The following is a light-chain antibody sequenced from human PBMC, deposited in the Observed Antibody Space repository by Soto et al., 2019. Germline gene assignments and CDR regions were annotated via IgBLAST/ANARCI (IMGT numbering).Light chain of an antibody. CDR1: QSVTSY. CDR2: DAS. CDR3: QVEIT. J-gene: IGKJ5*01. V-gene: IGKV3-11*01. Sequence: EIVLTPSPATLSLSPGERATLSCRASQSVTSYLAWYQQKPGQAPRLLIHDASNRATGIPARFSGSGSGTDFSLTISSLEPEDFAVYYCQVEITFGQGTRLEIK.